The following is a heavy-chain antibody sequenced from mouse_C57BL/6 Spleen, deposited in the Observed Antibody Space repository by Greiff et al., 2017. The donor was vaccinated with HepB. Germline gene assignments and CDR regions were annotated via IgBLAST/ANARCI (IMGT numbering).Heavy chain of an antibody. CDR1: GYTFTSYW. J-gene: IGHJ2*01. CDR3: ARKESHDY. CDR2: IDPSDSYT. V-gene: IGHV1-69*01. Sequence: VQLQQPGAELVMPGASVKLSCKASGYTFTSYWMHWVKQRPGQGLEWIGEIDPSDSYTNYNQKFKGKSTLTVDKSSSTAYMQLSSLTSEDSAVYYCARKESHDYWGQGTTLTVSS.